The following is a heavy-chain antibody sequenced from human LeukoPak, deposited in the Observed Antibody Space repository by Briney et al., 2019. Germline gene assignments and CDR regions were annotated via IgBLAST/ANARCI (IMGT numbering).Heavy chain of an antibody. CDR1: EFTFGSYG. J-gene: IGHJ3*02. Sequence: GRSLRLSCAASEFTFGSYGMSWVRQAPGKGLEWVSSISGSGGSTQYADSVQGRFAISRDNSKNTLYLQMNSLRVEDTAKYFCARDPNGDYIGTFDMWGRGTMVSVSS. D-gene: IGHD4-17*01. CDR2: ISGSGGST. CDR3: ARDPNGDYIGTFDM. V-gene: IGHV3-23*01.